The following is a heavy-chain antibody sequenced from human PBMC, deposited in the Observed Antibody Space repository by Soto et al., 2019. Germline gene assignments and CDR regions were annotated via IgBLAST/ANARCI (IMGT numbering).Heavy chain of an antibody. CDR2: IYYSGST. J-gene: IGHJ5*02. Sequence: SETLSLTCPVSGGSISSYYWSWIRQPPGKGLEWIGYIYYSGSTNYNPSLKSRVTISVDTSKNHFSLKLSSVTAADTAVYYCARARCSSTSCYPFDWFDPWGQGTLVTVSS. CDR1: GGSISSYY. D-gene: IGHD2-2*01. CDR3: ARARCSSTSCYPFDWFDP. V-gene: IGHV4-59*01.